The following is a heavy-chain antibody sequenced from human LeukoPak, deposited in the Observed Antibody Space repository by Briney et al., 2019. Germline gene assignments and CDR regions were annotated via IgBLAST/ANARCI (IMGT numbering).Heavy chain of an antibody. CDR2: IIPIFGTA. CDR1: GGTFSSYA. D-gene: IGHD3-9*01. Sequence: SVKVSCKASGGTFSSYAISWVRQAPGQGLEWMGGIIPIFGTANYAQKFQGRVMITADESTSTAYMELSSLRSEDTAVYYCARSSAYYDILTGYSDNYYYGMDVWGKGTTVTVSS. J-gene: IGHJ6*04. CDR3: ARSSAYYDILTGYSDNYYYGMDV. V-gene: IGHV1-69*13.